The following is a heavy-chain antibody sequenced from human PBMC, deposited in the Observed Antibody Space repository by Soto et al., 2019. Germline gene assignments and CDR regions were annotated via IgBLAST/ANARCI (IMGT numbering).Heavy chain of an antibody. CDR1: GFTFSTYG. J-gene: IGHJ3*02. V-gene: IGHV3-33*01. CDR3: ARDLSFCDSRGAFDI. Sequence: QVQLVESGGGVVQPGRSLRLSCAASGFTFSTYGMHWVRQAPGKGLEWVAVIWYDGSNKYYADSVKGRFTISRDNSKNTLYLQMNSQRAEDTAVFYCARDLSFCDSRGAFDIWGQGTMVTVSS. D-gene: IGHD3-22*01. CDR2: IWYDGSNK.